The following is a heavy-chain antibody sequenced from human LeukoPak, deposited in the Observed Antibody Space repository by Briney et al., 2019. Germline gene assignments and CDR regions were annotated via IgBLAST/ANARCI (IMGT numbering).Heavy chain of an antibody. CDR1: GYSISSGYY. CDR2: IYHCGYT. D-gene: IGHD3-16*01. V-gene: IGHV4-38-2*02. CDR3: VRDMNPTHYFDY. J-gene: IGHJ4*02. Sequence: PSETLSLTCNVSGYSISSGYYWGWIRPPPGKGLEWIGSIYHCGYTHYNPSLKGRVTMSVDTSKNDFSLKLSSVAAADTAIYYCVRDMNPTHYFDYWGQGTLVTVSS.